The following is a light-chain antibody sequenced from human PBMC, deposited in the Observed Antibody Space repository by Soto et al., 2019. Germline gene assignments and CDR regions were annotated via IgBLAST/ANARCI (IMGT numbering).Light chain of an antibody. CDR2: DAS. CDR1: QGISSY. J-gene: IGKJ2*02. V-gene: IGKV1-13*02. Sequence: IQLTQSPSSLSASVGDRVTITCRVSQGISSYLNWYRQKPGKVPKLLIYDASSLESGFPSRFSGSGSGTEFTLTISSLQPDDFATYYCQQYNSYCTFGQGTKVDIK. CDR3: QQYNSYCT.